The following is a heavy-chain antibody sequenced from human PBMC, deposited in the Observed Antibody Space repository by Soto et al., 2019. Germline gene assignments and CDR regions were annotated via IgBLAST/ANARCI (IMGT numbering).Heavy chain of an antibody. J-gene: IGHJ4*02. D-gene: IGHD3-9*01. CDR1: GDSVSTNSGA. CDR2: TFYRSRWYS. CDR3: ARAGSTMYRLHPHLDF. V-gene: IGHV6-1*01. Sequence: PSPTLSLNCAISGDSVSTNSGAWNWIRQSPSRGLEWLGRTFYRSRWYSDYADSVKGRININSDTSKNQFSLQLSSVTPEDTAVYYCARAGSTMYRLHPHLDFWGQGTLVTVSS.